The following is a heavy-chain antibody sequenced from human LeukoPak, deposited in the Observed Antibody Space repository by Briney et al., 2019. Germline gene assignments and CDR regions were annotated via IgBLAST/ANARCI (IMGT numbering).Heavy chain of an antibody. D-gene: IGHD5-18*01. CDR3: AKGRIQSYMAPEY. CDR2: ISDSGGRT. V-gene: IGHV3-23*01. Sequence: GGSLRLSCAVSGITLSNYGMSWVRQAPGKGLEWVAGISDSGGRTNYADSVKGRFTISRDNPKNTIYLQMTSLRAEDTAVYYCAKGRIQSYMAPEYWGQGTLVTVSS. J-gene: IGHJ4*02. CDR1: GITLSNYG.